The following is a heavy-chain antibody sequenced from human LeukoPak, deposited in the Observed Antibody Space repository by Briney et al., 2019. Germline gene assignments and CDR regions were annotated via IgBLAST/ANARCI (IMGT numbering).Heavy chain of an antibody. V-gene: IGHV3-48*04. J-gene: IGHJ6*03. CDR2: IRSSSSNI. Sequence: GGSLRLSCAASGVTFSSSSMYCVRQAPGKGLEWVSYIRSSSSNIYYADSVKGRFTISRDNAKNSLYLQMNSLRAEDTAVYYCARDLGPGQYYYYYIDVWGKGTTVTVSS. CDR3: ARDLGPGQYYYYYIDV. CDR1: GVTFSSSS.